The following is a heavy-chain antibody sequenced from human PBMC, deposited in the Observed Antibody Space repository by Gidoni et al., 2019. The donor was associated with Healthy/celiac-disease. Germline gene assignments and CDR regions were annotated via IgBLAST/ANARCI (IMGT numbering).Heavy chain of an antibody. V-gene: IGHV3-11*01. CDR1: EFTCRYYY. Sequence: QVQPVVSGAGLVKPGGFLRLSCAASEFTCRYYYMSWIRQATGKGLECVSYIMSSGSTIYYADSVKCRFTISRDNAKNSLYLQMNSLRAEDTAVYYCARVFHRSGLEWLLYDYWGQGTLVTVSS. J-gene: IGHJ4*02. D-gene: IGHD3-3*01. CDR3: ARVFHRSGLEWLLYDY. CDR2: IMSSGSTI.